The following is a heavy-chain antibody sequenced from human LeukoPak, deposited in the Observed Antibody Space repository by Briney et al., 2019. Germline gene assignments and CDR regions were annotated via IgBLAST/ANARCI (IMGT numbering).Heavy chain of an antibody. Sequence: GESLKISCKGSGYSFTSYWIAWVRQMPGKGLEWMGIIYPHDSDTRYSPSFQGQVTISADKSISTAYLQWSSLKASDTAMYYCARHEYYYDSSGYKGVDYWGQGTLVTVSS. D-gene: IGHD3-22*01. CDR1: GYSFTSYW. V-gene: IGHV5-51*01. CDR3: ARHEYYYDSSGYKGVDY. J-gene: IGHJ4*02. CDR2: IYPHDSDT.